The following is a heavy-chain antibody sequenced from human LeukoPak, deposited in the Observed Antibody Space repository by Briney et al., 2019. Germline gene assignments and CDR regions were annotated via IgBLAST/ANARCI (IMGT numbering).Heavy chain of an antibody. CDR3: ARFNSGSYQHYFDY. D-gene: IGHD1-26*01. V-gene: IGHV4-39*07. Sequence: SETLSLTCTVSGGSISSSSYYWGWIRQPPGKGLEWIGSIYCSGSTYYNPSLKSRVTISVDTSKNQFSLKLSSVTAADTAVYYCARFNSGSYQHYFDYWGQGTLVTVSS. J-gene: IGHJ4*02. CDR2: IYCSGST. CDR1: GGSISSSSYY.